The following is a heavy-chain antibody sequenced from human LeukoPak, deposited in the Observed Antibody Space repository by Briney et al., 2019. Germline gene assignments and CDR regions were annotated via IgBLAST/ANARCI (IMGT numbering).Heavy chain of an antibody. D-gene: IGHD1-26*01. J-gene: IGHJ4*02. CDR2: ISNSGST. Sequence: SQTLSLTCTVSGRSISSGPNYWSWIRQPAGKGLEYIGRISNSGSTDYSPSLKSRLTISMDTSKNHFSLKLSSVTAADTAVYYCARAVGATRADYWGQGTLVTVSS. V-gene: IGHV4-61*02. CDR1: GRSISSGPNY. CDR3: ARAVGATRADY.